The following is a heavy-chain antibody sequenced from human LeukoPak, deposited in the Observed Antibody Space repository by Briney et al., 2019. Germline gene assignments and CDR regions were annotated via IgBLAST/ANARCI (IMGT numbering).Heavy chain of an antibody. Sequence: GVSLRLSCAASGFTFSDYYMSWIRQSPGKGLECLSYISSSGTTSYYADPVEGRITISRDNAKNSLYLQMNSLRAEDTAVYYCARDLGSGNYYMDVWGKGTTVTVSS. CDR1: GFTFSDYY. CDR3: ARDLGSGNYYMDV. V-gene: IGHV3-11*04. J-gene: IGHJ6*03. CDR2: ISSSGTTS. D-gene: IGHD3-10*01.